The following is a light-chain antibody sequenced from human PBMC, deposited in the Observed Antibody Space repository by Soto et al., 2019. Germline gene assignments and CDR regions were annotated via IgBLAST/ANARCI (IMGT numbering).Light chain of an antibody. V-gene: IGKV3-15*01. J-gene: IGKJ1*01. Sequence: EIVMTQSPATLSVSPGGRATLSCRASQSISDTLAWYQQKPGQAPRLLIYSASRGATGFPSRFSGSGSGTDFTLTISSLQSEDFAVYYCQQYNSWPWTFGQGTRWISN. CDR3: QQYNSWPWT. CDR1: QSISDT. CDR2: SAS.